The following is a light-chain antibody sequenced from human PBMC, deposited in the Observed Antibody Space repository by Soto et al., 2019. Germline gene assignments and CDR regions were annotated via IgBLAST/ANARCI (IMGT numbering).Light chain of an antibody. V-gene: IGKV3-11*01. J-gene: IGKJ5*01. Sequence: ETMMTQSPATLSLSPGERATLSCRASQSVSSYLAWYQQKPGQAPRLLIYDASNRATGIPARFSASGSGTDFTLTISSLEPEDFAVYYCQQRNNWPPITFGQGTRLEIK. CDR1: QSVSSY. CDR2: DAS. CDR3: QQRNNWPPIT.